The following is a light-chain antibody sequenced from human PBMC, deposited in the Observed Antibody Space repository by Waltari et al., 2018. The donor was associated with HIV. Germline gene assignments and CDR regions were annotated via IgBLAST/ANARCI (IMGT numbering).Light chain of an antibody. Sequence: QSVLTQPPSVSGAPGQRVTLSCTGSRSNIGTHEVHWYQQLPGTAPRLLIYNTNRRPSGVPDRFSGSKSGTSASLAINGLQAEDEADYYCQSSDSTLSGSVFGGGTKLTVV. V-gene: IGLV1-40*01. CDR2: NTN. CDR3: QSSDSTLSGSV. J-gene: IGLJ2*01. CDR1: RSNIGTHE.